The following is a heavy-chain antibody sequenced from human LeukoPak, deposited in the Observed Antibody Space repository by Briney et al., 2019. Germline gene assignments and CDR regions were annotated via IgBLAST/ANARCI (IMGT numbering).Heavy chain of an antibody. CDR2: IKQDGSEK. Sequence: GGSLRLSCAASRFTFSSYWMSWVRQAPGKGLEWVANIKQDGSEKYYVDSVKGRFTISRDNAKNSLYLQMNSLRAEDTAVYYCARDRSYGTLFDYWGQGTLVTVSS. CDR1: RFTFSSYW. D-gene: IGHD5-18*01. V-gene: IGHV3-7*01. CDR3: ARDRSYGTLFDY. J-gene: IGHJ4*02.